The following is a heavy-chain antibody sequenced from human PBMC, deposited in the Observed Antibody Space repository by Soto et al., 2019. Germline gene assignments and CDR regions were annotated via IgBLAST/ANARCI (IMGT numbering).Heavy chain of an antibody. D-gene: IGHD1-1*01. J-gene: IGHJ5*02. V-gene: IGHV4-38-2*01. CDR3: AIGNPDWFDP. Sequence: SETLSLTCAFPVYSISSGLYCGWIRQPPGKGLEWIGTIYRGGITYYNPSLKSRVTISIDTSKNHFSLRLSSVTATDTAVYFCAIGNPDWFDPWGQGTLVTVS. CDR1: VYSISSGLY. CDR2: IYRGGIT.